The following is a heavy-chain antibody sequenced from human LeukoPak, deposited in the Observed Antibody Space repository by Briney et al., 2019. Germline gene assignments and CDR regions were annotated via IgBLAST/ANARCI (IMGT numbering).Heavy chain of an antibody. J-gene: IGHJ4*02. V-gene: IGHV3-74*01. D-gene: IGHD6-6*01. Sequence: PGGSLRLSCAASGFTFSSYWMHWVRQAPGKGLVWVSRINSDGSSTSYADSVKGRFTISRDNAKNTLYLQMNGLSGEDTAIYYCAKDQGIGTRYFEYWGQGTLVTVSS. CDR3: AKDQGIGTRYFEY. CDR1: GFTFSSYW. CDR2: INSDGSST.